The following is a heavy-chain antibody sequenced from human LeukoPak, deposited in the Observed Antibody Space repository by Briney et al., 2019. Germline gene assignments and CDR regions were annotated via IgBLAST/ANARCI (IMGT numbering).Heavy chain of an antibody. V-gene: IGHV3-48*01. CDR1: GFTLSSYS. CDR3: ARGGYCSGGSCYQLYYYYYMDV. D-gene: IGHD2-15*01. Sequence: GGSLRLSCAASGFTLSSYSMNWVRQAPGKGLEWVSYISSTSSTIYYADSVKGRFTISRDNSNHSLYLQMKSLRAEDTAAYDCARGGYCSGGSCYQLYYYYYMDVRGKGTTVTVSS. CDR2: ISSTSSTI. J-gene: IGHJ6*03.